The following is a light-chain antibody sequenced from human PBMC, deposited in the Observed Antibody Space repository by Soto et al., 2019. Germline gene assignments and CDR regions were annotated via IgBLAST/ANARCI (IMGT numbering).Light chain of an antibody. Sequence: EIVMTQSPATLSVSPGERATLSCRASPSVSSNLAWYQQKPGQAPRLLIYGASTRATGIPARFSGSGSGTEFTLTISSLQSEDFAVYYCQQDNNWPRTFGQGTKV. CDR2: GAS. J-gene: IGKJ1*01. CDR3: QQDNNWPRT. V-gene: IGKV3-15*01. CDR1: PSVSSN.